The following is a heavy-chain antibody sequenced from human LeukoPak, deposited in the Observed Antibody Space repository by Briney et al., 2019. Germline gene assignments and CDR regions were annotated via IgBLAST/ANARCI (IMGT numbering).Heavy chain of an antibody. CDR1: GFTVSSNY. CDR3: ARDGKRASDAFDI. D-gene: IGHD1-26*01. CDR2: IYSGGTT. V-gene: IGHV3-53*01. J-gene: IGHJ3*02. Sequence: GGSLRLSCAASGFTVSSNYMNWVRQAPGKGREWVSVIYSGGTTYYADSVKGRFTISRDNSKNTLYLQINSLRAEDTAVYYCARDGKRASDAFDIWGQGTMVTVSS.